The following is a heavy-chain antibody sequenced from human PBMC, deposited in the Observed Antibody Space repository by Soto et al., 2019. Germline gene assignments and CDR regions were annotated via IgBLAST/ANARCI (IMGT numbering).Heavy chain of an antibody. CDR1: GFTFSSYG. D-gene: IGHD3-22*01. J-gene: IGHJ4*02. Sequence: QVQLVESGGGVVQPGRSLRLSCAASGFTFSSYGMHWVRQAPGKGLEWVAVIWYDGSNKYYADSVKGRFTISRDNSKKTLYLQMNSLRAEDTAVYYCARDITRSGYYDSSGYFDYWGQGTLVTVSS. CDR2: IWYDGSNK. CDR3: ARDITRSGYYDSSGYFDY. V-gene: IGHV3-33*01.